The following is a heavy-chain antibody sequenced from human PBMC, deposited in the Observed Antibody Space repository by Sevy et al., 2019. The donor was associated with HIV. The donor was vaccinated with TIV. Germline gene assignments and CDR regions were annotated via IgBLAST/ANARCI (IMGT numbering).Heavy chain of an antibody. D-gene: IGHD4-17*01. CDR1: GFSFSSYW. CDR3: ARGGTGYGDFDYYYYGMDV. Sequence: GGSLRLSCAASGFSFSSYWMNWVRQAPGKGLEWVANIKQDGSEKYYVYSVKGRFTISRDNAKNSLYLQMNSLRAEDTAVYSCARGGTGYGDFDYYYYGMDVWGQGTTVTVSS. J-gene: IGHJ6*02. CDR2: IKQDGSEK. V-gene: IGHV3-7*01.